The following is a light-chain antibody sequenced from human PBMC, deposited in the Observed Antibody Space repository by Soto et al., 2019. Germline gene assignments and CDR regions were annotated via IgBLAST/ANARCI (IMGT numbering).Light chain of an antibody. V-gene: IGKV2-28*01. J-gene: IGKJ5*01. CDR3: MQGTHWPIT. CDR1: QSLLHSNGYNY. Sequence: DIVMTQSPLSLPVTPGEPASISCRSSQSLLHSNGYNYLDWYLQKPGQSPQLLIYLGSNRDSGVPARFSGSGSGTDFALKISRVEAEDVGVYYCMQGTHWPITFGQGTRLENK. CDR2: LGS.